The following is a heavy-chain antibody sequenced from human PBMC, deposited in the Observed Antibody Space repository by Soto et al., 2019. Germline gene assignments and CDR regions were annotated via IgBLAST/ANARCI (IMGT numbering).Heavy chain of an antibody. D-gene: IGHD2-2*01. Sequence: AASVKVSCKASGYTFTGYYMHWVRQAPGQGLEWMGWINPNSGGTNYAQKFQGRVTMTRDTSISTAYMELSRLRSDDTAVYYCARAALGYCSSTSCPTRYYYYGMDVWGQGTTVTVSS. V-gene: IGHV1-2*02. CDR1: GYTFTGYY. CDR2: INPNSGGT. CDR3: ARAALGYCSSTSCPTRYYYYGMDV. J-gene: IGHJ6*02.